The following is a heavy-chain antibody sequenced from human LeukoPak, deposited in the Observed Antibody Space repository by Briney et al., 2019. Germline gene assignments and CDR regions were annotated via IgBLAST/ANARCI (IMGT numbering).Heavy chain of an antibody. CDR1: GDSVSSNSAT. D-gene: IGHD3-16*01. Sequence: SQTLSLTCAISGDSVSSNSATWDWIRQSPSRGLEWQGRTYYRSKWYNDYAVSVKSRVTINPDTSKNQFSLQLNSVTPEDTAVYYCAREGSDGYLFDYWGQGSLVIVSS. CDR3: AREGSDGYLFDY. J-gene: IGHJ4*02. V-gene: IGHV6-1*01. CDR2: TYYRSKWYN.